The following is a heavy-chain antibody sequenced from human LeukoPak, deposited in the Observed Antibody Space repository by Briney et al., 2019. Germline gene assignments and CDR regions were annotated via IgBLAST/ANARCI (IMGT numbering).Heavy chain of an antibody. J-gene: IGHJ4*02. Sequence: GAPVKVSCKASGYTFTSYSISWVRQAPGQGLEWMGWISAYNGNTNYAQKFQGRVTMTTETSTSTAYMELRSLRSDDTAVYYCARDRGRNSGNNYDSSGYYDYWGQGTLVTVSS. D-gene: IGHD3-22*01. CDR1: GYTFTSYS. CDR2: ISAYNGNT. CDR3: ARDRGRNSGNNYDSSGYYDY. V-gene: IGHV1-18*01.